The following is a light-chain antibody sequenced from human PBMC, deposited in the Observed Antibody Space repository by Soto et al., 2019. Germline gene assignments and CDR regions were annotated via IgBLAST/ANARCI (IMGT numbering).Light chain of an antibody. CDR1: SSNIGSNY. CDR3: GTWDSSLSAYV. CDR2: DNY. Sequence: QSVLTQPPSVSAAPGQRVTISCSGSSSNIGSNYVSWYQQLPGTAPKLLIYDNYKRPSGIPDRFSGSKSGTSATLGITGLQTGDEADYYCGTWDSSLSAYVFGTGTKLTVL. V-gene: IGLV1-51*01. J-gene: IGLJ1*01.